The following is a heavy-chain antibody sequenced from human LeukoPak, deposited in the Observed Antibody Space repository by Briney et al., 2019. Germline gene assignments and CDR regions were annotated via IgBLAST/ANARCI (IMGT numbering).Heavy chain of an antibody. CDR1: GGSVSGYY. J-gene: IGHJ5*02. CDR3: AKGCTVTTCAWFDP. CDR2: INHSGNT. D-gene: IGHD4-17*01. V-gene: IGHV4-34*01. Sequence: SETLSLTCVVYGGSVSGYYWSWIRQPPGKGLEWIGEINHSGNTNYNPSLESRVTTSIDTSKNQFSLKLSSVTAADTAVYYCAKGCTVTTCAWFDPWGQGTLVTVSS.